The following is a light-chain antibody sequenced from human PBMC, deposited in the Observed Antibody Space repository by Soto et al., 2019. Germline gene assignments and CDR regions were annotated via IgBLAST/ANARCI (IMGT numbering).Light chain of an antibody. CDR1: SSNIGAGYE. CDR2: ENN. J-gene: IGLJ1*01. Sequence: QSVLTQPPSVSEAPGQRVTISCTGSSSNIGAGYEAHWYQQVPGTAPKLLIYENNNRPSGVPDRFSGSKSGTSASLAITGLHAEDEAEYYCQSYDSSLSGYVFGTGTQLPVL. V-gene: IGLV1-40*01. CDR3: QSYDSSLSGYV.